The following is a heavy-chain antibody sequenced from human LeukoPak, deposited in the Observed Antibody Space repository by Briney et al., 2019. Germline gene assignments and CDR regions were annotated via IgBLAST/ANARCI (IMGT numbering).Heavy chain of an antibody. Sequence: SETLSLTCAVYGGSFSGYYWSWIRQPPGKGLEWIGEINHSGSTNYNPSLKSRVTISVDTSKNQFSLKLSSVTAADTAVYYCARHPTPNYVPYFDYWGQGTLVTVSS. CDR2: INHSGST. CDR1: GGSFSGYY. D-gene: IGHD4/OR15-4a*01. V-gene: IGHV4-34*01. CDR3: ARHPTPNYVPYFDY. J-gene: IGHJ4*02.